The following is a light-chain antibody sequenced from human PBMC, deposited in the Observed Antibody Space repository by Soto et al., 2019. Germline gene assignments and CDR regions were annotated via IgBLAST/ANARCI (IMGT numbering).Light chain of an antibody. Sequence: DIQLTQSPSFLSASVGDRVTITCRASEGISSYVAWYQQKPGKAPELLIYAASTLQSGVPSRFSGSGSGTEFTLTISSLQPEDLATYYCQQLNGYPPWTFGQGTKVEIK. V-gene: IGKV1-9*01. J-gene: IGKJ1*01. CDR3: QQLNGYPPWT. CDR2: AAS. CDR1: EGISSY.